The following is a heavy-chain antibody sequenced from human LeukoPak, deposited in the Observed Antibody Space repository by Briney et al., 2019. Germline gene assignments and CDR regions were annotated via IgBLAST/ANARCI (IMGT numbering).Heavy chain of an antibody. CDR2: IYYSGST. J-gene: IGHJ5*02. CDR1: GGSISSYY. D-gene: IGHD3-10*01. V-gene: IGHV4-59*01. CDR3: ARVASYGENWFDP. Sequence: SETLSLTCTVSGGSISSYYWIWIRQPPGKGLEWIGYIYYSGSTNYNPSLKSRVTISVDTSKNQFSLKLSSVTAADTAVYYCARVASYGENWFDPWGQGTLVTVSS.